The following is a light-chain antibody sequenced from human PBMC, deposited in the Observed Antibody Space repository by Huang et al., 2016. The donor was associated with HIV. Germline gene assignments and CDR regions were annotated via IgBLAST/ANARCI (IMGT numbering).Light chain of an antibody. Sequence: EIVMTQSPATLSVSPGERATLSCRASQSVNSYLAWYQQKPGPAPRLLIYGASTRATGLPDRFSGSGSGTEFTLTISSLQSEDFAVYYCQQYNNWPRTFGQGTKVEIK. CDR1: QSVNSY. CDR3: QQYNNWPRT. V-gene: IGKV3-15*01. CDR2: GAS. J-gene: IGKJ1*01.